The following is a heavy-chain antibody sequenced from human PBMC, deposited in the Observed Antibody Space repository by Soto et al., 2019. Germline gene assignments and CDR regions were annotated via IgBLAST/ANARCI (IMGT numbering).Heavy chain of an antibody. CDR3: AHRMTSYSSGWYVPFDY. Sequence: QITLKESGPTLVKPTQTLTLTCTFSGLSLSTSGVGVGWIRQPPGKALEWLALIYWDDDKRYSPSLKSRLTITTXXSXNXXVLTMTNMDPVDTATYYCAHRMTSYSSGWYVPFDYWGQGTLVTVSS. CDR1: GLSLSTSGVG. J-gene: IGHJ4*02. CDR2: IYWDDDK. D-gene: IGHD6-19*01. V-gene: IGHV2-5*02.